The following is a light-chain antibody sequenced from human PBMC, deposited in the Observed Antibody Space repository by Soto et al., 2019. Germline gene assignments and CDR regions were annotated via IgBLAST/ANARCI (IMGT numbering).Light chain of an antibody. CDR3: QQYYSYPIT. CDR2: AAS. Sequence: IQMAQPPSTLSGSVGDRVTITCLASQGISSYLAWYQQKPGKATKLLIYAASTLQSGVPSRFSGSGSGTDFTLTISCLQSEDFATYYCQQYYSYPITFGQGTRLEIK. V-gene: IGKV1-8*01. CDR1: QGISSY. J-gene: IGKJ5*01.